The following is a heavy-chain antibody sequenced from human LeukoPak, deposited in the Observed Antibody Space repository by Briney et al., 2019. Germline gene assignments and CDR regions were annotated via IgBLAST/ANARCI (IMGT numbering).Heavy chain of an antibody. J-gene: IGHJ4*02. CDR1: GFTFSSYG. Sequence: GGTLRLSCAASGFTFSSYGMSWVRQAPGKGLEWVAVISYDGSNKYYADSVKGRFTISRDNSKNTLYLQMNSLRAEDTAVYYCARDSGYYDSSGSGDYWGQGTLVTVSS. D-gene: IGHD3-22*01. CDR3: ARDSGYYDSSGSGDY. V-gene: IGHV3-30*03. CDR2: ISYDGSNK.